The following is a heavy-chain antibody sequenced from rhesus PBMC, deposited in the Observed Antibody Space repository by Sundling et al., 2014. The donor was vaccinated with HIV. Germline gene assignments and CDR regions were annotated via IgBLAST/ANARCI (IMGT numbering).Heavy chain of an antibody. D-gene: IGHD4-23*01. V-gene: IGHV3S42*01. Sequence: EVQLVETGGGLVQPGGSLKLSCTASGFTFSIFGMSWVRQAPGKGLEWVSSINNDGGRTYYADSVKGRFTISRDNSKNTLSLEMNSLRAEDTAMYYCAKDGMNTVTFFDHWGQGVLVTVSS. CDR3: AKDGMNTVTFFDH. CDR1: GFTFSIFG. J-gene: IGHJ4*01. CDR2: INNDGGRT.